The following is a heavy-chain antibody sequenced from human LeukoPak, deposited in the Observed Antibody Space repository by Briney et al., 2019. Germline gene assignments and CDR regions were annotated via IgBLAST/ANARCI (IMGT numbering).Heavy chain of an antibody. J-gene: IGHJ6*02. CDR1: GGSISSSSYY. CDR2: IYYSGST. V-gene: IGHV4-39*07. Sequence: PSETLSLTCTVSGGSISSSSYYWGWIRQPPGKGLEWIGGIYYSGSTYYNPSLKSRVTISVDTSKNQFSLKLSSVTAADTAVYYCARAWDRTSGWRGYYGMDVWGQGTTVTVSS. D-gene: IGHD6-19*01. CDR3: ARAWDRTSGWRGYYGMDV.